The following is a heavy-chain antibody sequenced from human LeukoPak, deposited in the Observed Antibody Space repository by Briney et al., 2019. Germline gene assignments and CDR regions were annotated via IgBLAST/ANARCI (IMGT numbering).Heavy chain of an antibody. CDR1: GFTFSNYA. D-gene: IGHD4-17*01. V-gene: IGHV3-23*01. CDR2: IRAGGGST. J-gene: IGHJ4*02. CDR3: AKRGYGDYVIGNFDF. Sequence: GGSLRLSCAASGFTFSNYAMTWVRQAPGKGLEWVSGIRAGGGSTNFADSVKGRFTISRDNSKNTLYLQMNSLRAEDTAVYYCAKRGYGDYVIGNFDFWGQGTLVTVSS.